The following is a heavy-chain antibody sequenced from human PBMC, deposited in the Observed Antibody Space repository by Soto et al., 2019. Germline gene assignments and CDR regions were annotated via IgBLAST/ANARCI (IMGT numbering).Heavy chain of an antibody. Sequence: ASVKVSCKASGYTFTSYDINWVRQATGQGLEWMGWMNPNSGNTGYAQKFQGRVTMTRNTSISTAYMELSSLRSEDTAVYYCASSTGCSGGSCYPPDNWFDPWGQGTLVTVSS. V-gene: IGHV1-8*01. J-gene: IGHJ5*02. CDR3: ASSTGCSGGSCYPPDNWFDP. D-gene: IGHD2-15*01. CDR2: MNPNSGNT. CDR1: GYTFTSYD.